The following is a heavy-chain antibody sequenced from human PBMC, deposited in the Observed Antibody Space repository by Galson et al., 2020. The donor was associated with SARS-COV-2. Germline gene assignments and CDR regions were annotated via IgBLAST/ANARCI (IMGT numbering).Heavy chain of an antibody. CDR1: GFTFSSYA. Sequence: GESLKISCAASGFTFSSYAMHWVRQAPGKGLEWVAVISYDGSNKYYADSVKGRFTISSDNAKNTLYLQMNSLRAEDTAVYYCARDLGGYPSDWGQGTLVTVSS. J-gene: IGHJ4*02. CDR2: ISYDGSNK. CDR3: ARDLGGYPSD. V-gene: IGHV3-30-3*01. D-gene: IGHD5-18*01.